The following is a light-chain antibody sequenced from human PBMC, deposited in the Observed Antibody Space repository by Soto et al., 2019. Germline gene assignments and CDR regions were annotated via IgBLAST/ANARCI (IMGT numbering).Light chain of an antibody. V-gene: IGKV1-39*01. CDR2: AAS. CDR3: QQTYTTPRT. J-gene: IGKJ1*01. Sequence: DIQMTQSPSSLSASVGDRVTITCRASQSISSYLNWYQQKLGKAPKLLIYAASNLQSGVPSRFSGSGSMTDFTLTISSLQPEDFAIYYCQQTYTTPRTFGHGTKVDIK. CDR1: QSISSY.